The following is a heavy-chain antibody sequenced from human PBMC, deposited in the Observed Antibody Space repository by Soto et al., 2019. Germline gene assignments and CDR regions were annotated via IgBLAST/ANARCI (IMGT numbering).Heavy chain of an antibody. Sequence: SETLSLTCTVSGGSISSSSYYWGWFRQPPGKGLEWIGSIYYSGSTYYNPSLKSRVTISVDTSKNQFSLNLNTVAAADTAVYYCAIIVSLDGWYVIDNWGQGTLVTVSS. CDR2: IYYSGST. V-gene: IGHV4-39*01. J-gene: IGHJ4*02. D-gene: IGHD6-19*01. CDR3: AIIVSLDGWYVIDN. CDR1: GGSISSSSYY.